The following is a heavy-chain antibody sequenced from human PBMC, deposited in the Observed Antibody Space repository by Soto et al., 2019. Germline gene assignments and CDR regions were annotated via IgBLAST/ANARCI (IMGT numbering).Heavy chain of an antibody. CDR2: INHSGST. D-gene: IGHD4-17*01. V-gene: IGHV4-34*01. CDR1: GGSFSGYY. J-gene: IGHJ4*02. Sequence: TSETLSLTCAVYGGSFSGYYWSWIRQPPGKGLEWIGEINHSGSTNYNPSLKSRVTISRDMSTSTAYMELSSLRPEDTAVYYCAADVGGYIYGLARHWGPGTLVTVSS. CDR3: AADVGGYIYGLARH.